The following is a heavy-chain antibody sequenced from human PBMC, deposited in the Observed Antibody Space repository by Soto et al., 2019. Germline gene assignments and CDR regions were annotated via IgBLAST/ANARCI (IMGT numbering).Heavy chain of an antibody. D-gene: IGHD5-18*01. CDR1: GGTFSSYA. CDR2: IIPIFGTA. J-gene: IGHJ4*02. V-gene: IGHV1-69*12. CDR3: SSHGYSYGYLFDY. Sequence: QVQLVQSGAEVKKPGSSVKVSCKASGGTFSSYAISWVRQAPGQGLEWMGGIIPIFGTADYAQKFQGRVTITADESTSTAYMELSSLRSEDTAVYYCSSHGYSYGYLFDYWGQGTLVTVSS.